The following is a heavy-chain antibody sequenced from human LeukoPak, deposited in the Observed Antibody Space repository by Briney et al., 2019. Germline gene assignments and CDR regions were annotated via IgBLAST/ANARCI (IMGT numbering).Heavy chain of an antibody. V-gene: IGHV3-7*03. CDR1: GFTFSTCW. Sequence: GGSLRLFCAASGFTFSTCWMSWVRQAPGKGLEWVANIKQDGSEKCYVVSVKGRFTISRDNAKNSLYLQMNSLRGEDTAVYYCASGQQLGYWGQGTLVTVSS. CDR2: IKQDGSEK. CDR3: ASGQQLGY. J-gene: IGHJ4*02. D-gene: IGHD6-13*01.